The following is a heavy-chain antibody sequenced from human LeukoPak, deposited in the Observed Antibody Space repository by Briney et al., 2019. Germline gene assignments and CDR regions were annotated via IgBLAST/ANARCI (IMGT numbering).Heavy chain of an antibody. V-gene: IGHV3-23*01. CDR1: GFTFSSYG. CDR2: ISGSGGST. J-gene: IGHJ4*02. Sequence: GGTLRLSCAASGFTFSSYGMSWVRQAPGKGLEWVSAISGSGGSTYYADSVKGRFTISRDNSKNTLYLQMNSLRAEDTAVYYCAKAKRGYYYISGFDYWARETLVTFS. CDR3: AKAKRGYYYISGFDY. D-gene: IGHD3-22*01.